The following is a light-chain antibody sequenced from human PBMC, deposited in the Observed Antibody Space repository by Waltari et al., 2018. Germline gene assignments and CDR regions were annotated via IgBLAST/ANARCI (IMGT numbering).Light chain of an antibody. Sequence: SYVVTQPPSVSVAPGEMATITWGGDNIGTYSVHWYQQKAGQAPVLVIFYDRDRPSGIPDRFSGSNSGNTATLTISRVEAGDEARYYCHVWHPHVDPGVFGTGTEVTVL. CDR2: YDR. CDR1: NIGTYS. V-gene: IGLV3-21*04. J-gene: IGLJ1*01. CDR3: HVWHPHVDPGV.